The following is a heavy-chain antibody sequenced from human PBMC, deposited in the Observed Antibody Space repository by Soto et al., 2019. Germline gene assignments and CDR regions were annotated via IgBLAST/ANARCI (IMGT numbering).Heavy chain of an antibody. V-gene: IGHV5-51*01. D-gene: IGHD6-13*01. Sequence: ESLKISFKGSGYSFTNYWIAWVRQMPGKGLEWMGIIYPGDSDTRYSPSFQGQVTISADKSISTAHLQWSSLKASDTAMYYCARQSSPDYNHYGMDVWGQGTTVTVSS. CDR3: ARQSSPDYNHYGMDV. CDR2: IYPGDSDT. CDR1: GYSFTNYW. J-gene: IGHJ6*02.